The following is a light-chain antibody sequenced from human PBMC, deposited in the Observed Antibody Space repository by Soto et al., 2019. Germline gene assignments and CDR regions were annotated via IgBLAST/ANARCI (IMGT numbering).Light chain of an antibody. CDR3: QQYGYSPT. V-gene: IGKV3-20*01. CDR2: GAS. CDR1: QSIGSF. J-gene: IGKJ5*01. Sequence: EIVLTQSPGTLSLSPGERATLSCRTSQSIGSFLARYQQRPGQAPRLLISGASSRATGIPDKFSGSGSGTDFTLTISSLEPGDFAVYYCQQYGYSPTFGQGTRLEIK.